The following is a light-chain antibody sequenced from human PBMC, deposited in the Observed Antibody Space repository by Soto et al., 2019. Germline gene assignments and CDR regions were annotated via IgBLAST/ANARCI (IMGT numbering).Light chain of an antibody. J-gene: IGKJ2*01. Sequence: DVQMTQSPSTLSASLGDRVTITCRASESISNWLAWYQQKPGKAPKVLIYDASSLERGVPSRFTGSRSGTGFTLTISSLEPDDFATYYCQQYNSFSHTFGQGTKLELK. CDR1: ESISNW. CDR3: QQYNSFSHT. V-gene: IGKV1-5*01. CDR2: DAS.